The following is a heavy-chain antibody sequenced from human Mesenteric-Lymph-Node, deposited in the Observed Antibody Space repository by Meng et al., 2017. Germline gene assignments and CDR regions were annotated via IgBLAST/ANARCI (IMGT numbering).Heavy chain of an antibody. J-gene: IGHJ6*02. V-gene: IGHV1-69*05. Sequence: SVKVSCKASGGTFSSYAISWVRQAPGQGLEWMGGIIPIFGTANYAQKFQGRVTITTDESTSTAYMGLSSLRSEDTAVYYCARDRRVWIAAARERYYYYYGMDVWGQGTTVTVSS. CDR1: GGTFSSYA. CDR2: IIPIFGTA. CDR3: ARDRRVWIAAARERYYYYYGMDV. D-gene: IGHD6-13*01.